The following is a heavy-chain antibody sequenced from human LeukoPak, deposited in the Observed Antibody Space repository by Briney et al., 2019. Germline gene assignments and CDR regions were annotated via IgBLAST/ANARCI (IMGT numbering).Heavy chain of an antibody. CDR3: ARDPPLWAPSGSWIDY. Sequence: GGSLRLSCAASGFTFSSYSMNWVRQAPGKGLEWVSVIYSGGSTYYADSVKGRFTISRDNSKNTLYLQMNSLRAEDTAVYYCARDPPLWAPSGSWIDYWGQGTLVTVSS. CDR2: IYSGGST. J-gene: IGHJ4*02. V-gene: IGHV3-66*02. D-gene: IGHD6-13*01. CDR1: GFTFSSYS.